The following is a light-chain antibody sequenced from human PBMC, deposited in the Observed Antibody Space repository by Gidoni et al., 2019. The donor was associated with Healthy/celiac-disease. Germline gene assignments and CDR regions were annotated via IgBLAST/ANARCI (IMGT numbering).Light chain of an antibody. CDR3: QQSYSTSRT. CDR2: AAS. V-gene: IGKV1-39*01. CDR1: QSISSY. J-gene: IGKJ1*01. Sequence: DIQMTQSPSSLSASVGDRVTITCRSSQSISSYLNWYQQKPGEAPRLLIYAASSLESGFPSRFTGSGSGTDFTLTISSLQPEDFATYHCQQSYSTSRTFGQGTKVEIK.